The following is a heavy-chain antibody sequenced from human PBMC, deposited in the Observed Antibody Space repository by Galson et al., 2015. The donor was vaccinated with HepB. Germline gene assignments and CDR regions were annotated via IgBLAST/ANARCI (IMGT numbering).Heavy chain of an antibody. J-gene: IGHJ4*02. CDR2: ISADTLRT. CDR3: AKFFSERYSLAFDS. Sequence: SLRLSCAASGFTFSNFAMSWVRQAPGKGLEWVSTISADTLRTFYVDSVKGRFTISRDNSKNTLYLQMNSLRAEDTALYYCAKFFSERYSLAFDSWGQGTLVTVSP. V-gene: IGHV3-23*01. D-gene: IGHD1-26*01. CDR1: GFTFSNFA.